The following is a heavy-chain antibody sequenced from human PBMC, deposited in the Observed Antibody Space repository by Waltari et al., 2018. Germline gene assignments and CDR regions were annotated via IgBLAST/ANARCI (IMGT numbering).Heavy chain of an antibody. D-gene: IGHD1-1*01. Sequence: EVQLVESGGAVVQPGGSLRLSCAASGFTFDDYTMHWVRQAPGKGLEWVSLSSWDGDSTYYADSVKGRFTISRDNSKNSLYLQMNSLRIEDSALYFCAKGALAGEEFAHWGQGTVVTVSS. CDR3: AKGALAGEEFAH. J-gene: IGHJ4*02. V-gene: IGHV3-43*01. CDR1: GFTFDDYT. CDR2: SSWDGDST.